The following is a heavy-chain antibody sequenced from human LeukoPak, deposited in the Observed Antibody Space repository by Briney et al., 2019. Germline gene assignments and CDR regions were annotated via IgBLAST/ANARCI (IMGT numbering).Heavy chain of an antibody. CDR2: ISSSGRAI. Sequence: SGGSLRLSCAGSGFTFSSYEMNWVRQAPGKGLEWVSYISSSGRAIYYADSVKGRFTVSRDNAKNSLDLQMNSLRAEDTAVYYCARCPRWAHFDYWGQGTLVTVSS. D-gene: IGHD4-23*01. CDR1: GFTFSSYE. CDR3: ARCPRWAHFDY. J-gene: IGHJ4*02. V-gene: IGHV3-48*03.